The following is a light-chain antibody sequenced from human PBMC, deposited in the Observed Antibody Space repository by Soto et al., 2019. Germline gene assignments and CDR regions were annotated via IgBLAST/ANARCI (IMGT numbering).Light chain of an antibody. CDR3: QQRSNWPIT. J-gene: IGKJ5*01. Sequence: EIVLTQSPATLSLSPGERVTLSCRASQSVSIYLAWYQKKPGQAPRLLIYDASNRATGIPARFSGSGSGTDFALTISRLEPEDFAVYYCQQRSNWPITFGQGTRLEIK. CDR2: DAS. CDR1: QSVSIY. V-gene: IGKV3-11*01.